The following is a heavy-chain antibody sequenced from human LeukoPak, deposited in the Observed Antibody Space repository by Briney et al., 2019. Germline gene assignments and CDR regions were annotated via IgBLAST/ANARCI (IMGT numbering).Heavy chain of an antibody. V-gene: IGHV4-4*08. CDR2: IYNGSDT. CDR1: GASTSSRY. J-gene: IGHJ4*02. D-gene: IGHD6-19*01. CDR3: AQTTGWPGFDF. Sequence: PSETLSLTCSASGASTSSRYWSWIRQSPGRTLEWIGHIYNGSDTKYNPSLTSRVTISVDTSKNQFYLSLTSVTAADTAIYYCAQTTGWPGFDFWGPGALVIVSS.